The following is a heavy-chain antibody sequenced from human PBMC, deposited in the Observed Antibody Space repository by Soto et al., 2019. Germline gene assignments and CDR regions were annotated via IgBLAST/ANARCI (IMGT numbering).Heavy chain of an antibody. CDR2: IGPNGGAK. J-gene: IGHJ3*02. CDR3: ARGRSLDM. Sequence: VGSLRLSCASSGFTFRISLMSWVRQAPGKGLEWVANIGPNGGAKHYVDSVKGRFAISRDNAKNSLSLEMNSLRDEDTAVYYCARGRSLDMWGQGTMVNVSS. CDR1: GFTFRISL. V-gene: IGHV3-7*03.